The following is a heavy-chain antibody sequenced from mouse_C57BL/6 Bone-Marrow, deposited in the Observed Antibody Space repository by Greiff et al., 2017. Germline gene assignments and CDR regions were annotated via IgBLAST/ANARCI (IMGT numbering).Heavy chain of an antibody. CDR1: GYTFTSYW. Sequence: VQLQQPGAELVKPGASVKMSCKASGYTFTSYWITWVKQRPGQGLEWIGDIYPGSGSTNYNEKFKSKATLTVDTSSSTAYMQLISLTSEDSAVYYCAIYYYGIYWYFDVWGTGTTVTVSS. CDR3: AIYYYGIYWYFDV. CDR2: IYPGSGST. D-gene: IGHD1-1*01. V-gene: IGHV1-55*01. J-gene: IGHJ1*03.